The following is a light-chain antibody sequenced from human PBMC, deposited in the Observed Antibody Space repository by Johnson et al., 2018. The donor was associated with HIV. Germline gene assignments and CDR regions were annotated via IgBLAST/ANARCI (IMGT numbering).Light chain of an antibody. CDR3: GTWDSSLIVL. Sequence: QPVLTQPPSVSAAPGQKVTISCSGSSSNIGNNYVSWYQQLPGTAPKLLIYENNKRPSGIPDRFSGSKSGTSATLGITGLQTGDEADYFCGTWDSSLIVLFGTGTKVTVL. CDR2: ENN. V-gene: IGLV1-51*02. CDR1: SSNIGNNY. J-gene: IGLJ1*01.